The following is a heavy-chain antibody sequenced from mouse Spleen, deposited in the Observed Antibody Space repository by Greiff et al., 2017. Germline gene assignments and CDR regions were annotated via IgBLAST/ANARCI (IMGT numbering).Heavy chain of an antibody. CDR1: GYAFSSSW. D-gene: IGHD1-1*01. Sequence: VQLQQSGPELVKPGASVKISCKASGYAFSSSWMNWVKQRPGKGLEWIGRIYPGDGDTNYNGKFKGKATLTADKSSSTAYMQLSSLTSEDSAVYFCARHGSSYDWYFDVWGAGTPVTVSA. J-gene: IGHJ1*01. V-gene: IGHV1-82*01. CDR2: IYPGDGDT. CDR3: ARHGSSYDWYFDV.